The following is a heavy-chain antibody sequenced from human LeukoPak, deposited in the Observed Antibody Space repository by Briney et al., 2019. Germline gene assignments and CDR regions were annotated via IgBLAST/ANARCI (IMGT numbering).Heavy chain of an antibody. CDR2: IQYDASYD. V-gene: IGHV3-30*02. D-gene: IGHD1-26*01. CDR1: GFTFSSHG. CDR3: AKDFRVGARSFDY. J-gene: IGHJ4*02. Sequence: GGALRLSCSASGFTFSSHGMHWVQQTPGKGQERVSFIQYDASYDLYSDSVRGRFTISRDNSKNILDLQMNSLRTEDSAVYFCAKDFRVGARSFDYWGQGTLVTVSS.